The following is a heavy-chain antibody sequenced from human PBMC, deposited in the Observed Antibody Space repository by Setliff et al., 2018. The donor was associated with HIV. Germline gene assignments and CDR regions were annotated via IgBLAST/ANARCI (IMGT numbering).Heavy chain of an antibody. V-gene: IGHV4-39*01. Sequence: SETLSLTCTVSGGSFTSRSYYWGWIRQPPGKGLEWIGSIYYSGSTYYNPSLKSRVTISVDTSKNQFSLKLRSVTAADTAVYYCARVPGYSSGTSYMDVWGKGTTGTV. CDR2: IYYSGST. J-gene: IGHJ6*03. CDR3: ARVPGYSSGTSYMDV. D-gene: IGHD6-19*01. CDR1: GGSFTSRSYY.